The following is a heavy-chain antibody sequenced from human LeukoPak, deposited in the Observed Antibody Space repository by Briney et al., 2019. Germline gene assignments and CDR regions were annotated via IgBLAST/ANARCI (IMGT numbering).Heavy chain of an antibody. Sequence: ASVKVSCKASGYTFTSYYMHWVRQAPGQGLEWMGIINPSGGSTSYAQKFQGRVTMTRDTSTSTVYMELSSLRSEDTAVYYCARDPRVYSSGLGAALFDYWGQGTLVTVSS. CDR2: INPSGGST. J-gene: IGHJ4*02. D-gene: IGHD6-19*01. V-gene: IGHV1-46*01. CDR1: GYTFTSYY. CDR3: ARDPRVYSSGLGAALFDY.